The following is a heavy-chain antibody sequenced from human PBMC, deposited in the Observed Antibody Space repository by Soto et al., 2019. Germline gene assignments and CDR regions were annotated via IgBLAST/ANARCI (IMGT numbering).Heavy chain of an antibody. V-gene: IGHV4-30-4*01. CDR1: GGSISSGDYY. CDR3: ARETDIVVVPAGLLNWFDP. CDR2: IYYSGST. J-gene: IGHJ5*02. Sequence: PSETLSLTCTVSGGSISSGDYYWSWIRQPPGKGLEWIGYIYYSGSTYYNPSLKSRVTISVDTSKNQFSLKLSSVTAADTAVYYCARETDIVVVPAGLLNWFDPWGQGTLVTVSS. D-gene: IGHD2-2*01.